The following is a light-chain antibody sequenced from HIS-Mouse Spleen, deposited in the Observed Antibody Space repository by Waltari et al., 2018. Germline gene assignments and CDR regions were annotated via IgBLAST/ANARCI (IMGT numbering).Light chain of an antibody. V-gene: IGKV2-24*01. J-gene: IGKJ2*01. CDR3: MQATQFPPYT. CDR2: NLS. CDR1: QSLVHSDVNTS. Sequence: DIVMTQTPLSSPVTLGQPASISCRSSQSLVHSDVNTSLSCLQQRPGQPPRLLSYNLSYRLSGVPDRFRGSGAGTDFTLKISRVEAEDVGVYYCMQATQFPPYTFGQGTKLEIK.